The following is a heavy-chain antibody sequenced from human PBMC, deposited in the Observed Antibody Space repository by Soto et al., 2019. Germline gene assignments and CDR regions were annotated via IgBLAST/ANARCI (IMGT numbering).Heavy chain of an antibody. J-gene: IGHJ6*02. V-gene: IGHV3-30-3*01. CDR1: GFTFSSYA. Sequence: GGSLRLSCAASGFTFSSYAMHWVRQAPGRGLEWVAVISYDGSNKYHADSVKGRFTISRDNFKNTLYLQMNSLRAEDTAVYYWAICIAAQSDYGMDVWGQGTTVTVSS. CDR2: ISYDGSNK. CDR3: AICIAAQSDYGMDV. D-gene: IGHD6-13*01.